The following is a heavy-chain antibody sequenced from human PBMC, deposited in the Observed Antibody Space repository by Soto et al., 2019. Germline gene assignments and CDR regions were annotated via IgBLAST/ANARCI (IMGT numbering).Heavy chain of an antibody. J-gene: IGHJ4*02. CDR1: GGSISRDDYY. CDR3: AGDRSNSPDYFDY. Sequence: QVQLQESGPGLVRPSQTLSLTCTVSGGSISRDDYYWTWIRQHPGRGLEWIGYIYYSAKTKYSPSLESRITISIDSSKNHFSLRLSSVSAADTAVYYCAGDRSNSPDYFDYWGQGTLVTVSS. V-gene: IGHV4-30-4*01. CDR2: IYYSAKT. D-gene: IGHD6-6*01.